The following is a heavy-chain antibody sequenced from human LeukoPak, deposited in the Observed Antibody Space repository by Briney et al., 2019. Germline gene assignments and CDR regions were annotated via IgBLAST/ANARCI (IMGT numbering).Heavy chain of an antibody. D-gene: IGHD5-18*01. CDR2: TSSSDAGT. Sequence: PGGSLRLSCAVSGFTVSGDYMSWVRQAPGKGLEWVSATSSSDAGTYHTDSVRGRFTISRDNSKNTLYLQMNSLRAEDAAVYYCARGPLGSYGYLYYYYYMDVWGKGTTVTVSS. V-gene: IGHV3-23*01. CDR3: ARGPLGSYGYLYYYYYMDV. J-gene: IGHJ6*03. CDR1: GFTVSGDY.